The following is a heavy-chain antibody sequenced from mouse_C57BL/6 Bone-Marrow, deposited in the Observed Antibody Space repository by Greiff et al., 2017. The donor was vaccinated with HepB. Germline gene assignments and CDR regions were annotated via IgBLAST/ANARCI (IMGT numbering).Heavy chain of an antibody. CDR1: GFNIKDDY. CDR2: IDPENGDT. V-gene: IGHV14-4*01. J-gene: IGHJ3*01. CDR3: TTQNSSGWFAY. Sequence: VQLKQSGAELVRPGASVKLSCTASGFNIKDDYMHWVKQRPEQGLEWIGWIDPENGDTEYASKFQGKATITADTSSNTAYLQLSSLTSEDTAVYYCTTQNSSGWFAYWGQGTLVTVSA. D-gene: IGHD3-2*02.